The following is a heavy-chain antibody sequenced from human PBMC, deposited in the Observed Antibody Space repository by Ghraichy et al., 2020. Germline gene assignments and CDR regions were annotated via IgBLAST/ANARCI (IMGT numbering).Heavy chain of an antibody. V-gene: IGHV4-4*07. Sequence: SQTLSLTCTVSGGSISSYYWSWIRQPAGKGLEWIGRIYSSGSTNYNPSLKSRVTMSVDTSKNQFSLKLNSVTAADTAVYYCARGRVDYGPGGMDVWGQGTKVPVSS. CDR2: IYSSGST. D-gene: IGHD3-10*01. CDR1: GGSISSYY. CDR3: ARGRVDYGPGGMDV. J-gene: IGHJ6*02.